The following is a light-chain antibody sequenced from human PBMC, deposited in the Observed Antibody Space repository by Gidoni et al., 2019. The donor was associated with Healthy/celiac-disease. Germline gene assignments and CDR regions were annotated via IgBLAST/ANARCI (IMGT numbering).Light chain of an antibody. CDR2: DAS. J-gene: IGKJ4*01. V-gene: IGKV1-33*01. CDR3: QQYDNLP. CDR1: KDISNY. Sequence: DIQMTQSPSSLSASVGDRVTITCQASKDISNYLNWYQQKPGKAPKLLIYDASNLETGVPSRFSGSGSGTDFTFTISSLQHEDIATYYCQQYDNLPFGGGTKVEIK.